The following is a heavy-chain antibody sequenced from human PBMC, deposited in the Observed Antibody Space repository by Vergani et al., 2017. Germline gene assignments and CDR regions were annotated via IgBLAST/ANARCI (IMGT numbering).Heavy chain of an antibody. Sequence: VQLVESGGGVVQPGRSLRLSCAASGFTFSSYSMNWVRQAPGKGLEWVSSISSSSSYIYYADSVKGRFTISRDNAKNSLYLQMNSLRAEDTAVYYWARARRTGEAAGTRGKDFDYWGQGTLVTVSS. CDR2: ISSSSSYI. D-gene: IGHD6-13*01. V-gene: IGHV3-21*01. CDR1: GFTFSSYS. J-gene: IGHJ4*02. CDR3: ARARRTGEAAGTRGKDFDY.